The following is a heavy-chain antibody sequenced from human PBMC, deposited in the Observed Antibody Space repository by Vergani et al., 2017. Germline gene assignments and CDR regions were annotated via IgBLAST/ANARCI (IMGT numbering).Heavy chain of an antibody. J-gene: IGHJ5*02. CDR2: IIPIFGTA. CDR1: GGTFSSYA. D-gene: IGHD2-2*01. CDR3: ARDRVGFSNWFDP. Sequence: QVQLVQSGAEVKKPGSSVKVSCKASGGTFSSYAISWVRQAPGQGLEWMGRIIPIFGTANYAQKFQGRVTMTRDTSISTAYMELSRLRSDDTAVYYCARDRVGFSNWFDPWGQGTLVTVSS. V-gene: IGHV1-69*05.